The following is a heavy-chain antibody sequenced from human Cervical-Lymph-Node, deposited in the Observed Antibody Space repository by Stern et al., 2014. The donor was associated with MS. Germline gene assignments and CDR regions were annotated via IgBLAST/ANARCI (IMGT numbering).Heavy chain of an antibody. J-gene: IGHJ4*02. CDR1: GFTFRSYS. CDR3: ARILRNSREDG. Sequence: EVQLLESGGALVQPGGSLRLSCAASGFTFRSYSMNWVRQAPGQGLEWVSYISYSSSDIHYADSVKGRLTISRDNAKNSLFLQMNSLRAEDTAVYYCARILRNSREDGWGQGTLVTVSS. CDR2: ISYSSSDI. V-gene: IGHV3-48*01. D-gene: IGHD4-23*01.